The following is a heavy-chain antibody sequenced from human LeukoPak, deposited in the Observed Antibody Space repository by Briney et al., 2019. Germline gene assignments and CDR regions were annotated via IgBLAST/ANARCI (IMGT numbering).Heavy chain of an antibody. D-gene: IGHD2-2*01. CDR2: ISAYNGNT. Sequence: GASVKVSCTASGYTFTSYGISWVRQAPGQGLEWMGWISAYNGNTNYAQKLQGRVTMTTDTSTSTAYMELRSLRSDDTAVYYCARDPHIVVVPAAIPGGFDYWGQGTLVTVSS. CDR3: ARDPHIVVVPAAIPGGFDY. J-gene: IGHJ4*02. V-gene: IGHV1-18*01. CDR1: GYTFTSYG.